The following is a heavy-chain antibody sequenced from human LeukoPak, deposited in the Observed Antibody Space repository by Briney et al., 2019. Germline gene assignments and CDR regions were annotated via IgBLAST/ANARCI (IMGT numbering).Heavy chain of an antibody. J-gene: IGHJ4*02. V-gene: IGHV3-15*01. CDR1: GFTFANCW. Sequence: GGSLRLSCTASGFTFANCWVSWVRQAPGKGLEWVARIKRAADGGIIHYGAPVKGRFTISRDDSKNTLYLQMNSLKSEDTAVYHCAAGLGTSDLDYWGQGTLVTVSS. D-gene: IGHD7-27*01. CDR2: IKRAADGGII. CDR3: AAGLGTSDLDY.